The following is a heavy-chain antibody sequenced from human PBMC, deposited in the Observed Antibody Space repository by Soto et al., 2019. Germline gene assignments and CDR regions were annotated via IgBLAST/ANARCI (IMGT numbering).Heavy chain of an antibody. J-gene: IGHJ4*02. D-gene: IGHD6-13*01. Sequence: GGSLRLSCAASGFTFSDHDMDWVRQAPGKGLQWVGRIRDKACGFTTVYAASVKDRFTISRDESRSSVHLQIQSARTEATAAFYCATSRPCSTWSGFDYWGQGPLVTVSS. CDR3: ATSRPCSTWSGFDY. V-gene: IGHV3-72*01. CDR1: GFTFSDHD. CDR2: IRDKACGFTT.